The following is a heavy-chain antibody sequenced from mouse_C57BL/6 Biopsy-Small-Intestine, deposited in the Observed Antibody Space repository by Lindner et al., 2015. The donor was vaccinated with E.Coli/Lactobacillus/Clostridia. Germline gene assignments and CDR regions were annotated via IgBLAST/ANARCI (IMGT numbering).Heavy chain of an antibody. D-gene: IGHD2-12*01. Sequence: VQLQESGGDLVKPGGSLKLSCAASGFTFNYYAMSWVRQTPEKRLEWVATISDGGTYVYYPDSVRGRFTISRDNAKNNLYLQMSHLKSEDTAIYYCTRDQAYYTNYHDYWGPGTTVTVSS. J-gene: IGHJ2*01. CDR3: TRDQAYYTNYHDY. V-gene: IGHV5-4*01. CDR1: GFTFNYYA. CDR2: ISDGGTYV.